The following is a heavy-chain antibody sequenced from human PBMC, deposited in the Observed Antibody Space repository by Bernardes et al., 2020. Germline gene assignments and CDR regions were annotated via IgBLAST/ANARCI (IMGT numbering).Heavy chain of an antibody. CDR2: IIPIFGTA. V-gene: IGHV1-69*06. J-gene: IGHJ5*02. Sequence: SVKVSCMASGGTFSSYAISWVRQAPGQGLEWMGGIIPIFGTANYAQKFQGRVTITADKSTSTAYMELSSLRSEDTAVYYCAKRSPYGSDWFDPWGQGTLVTVSS. CDR1: GGTFSSYA. CDR3: AKRSPYGSDWFDP. D-gene: IGHD4-17*01.